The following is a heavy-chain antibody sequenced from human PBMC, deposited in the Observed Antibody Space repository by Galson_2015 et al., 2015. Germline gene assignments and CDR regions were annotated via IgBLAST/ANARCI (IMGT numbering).Heavy chain of an antibody. CDR3: ARRLRDYDFWSGLDYYYYGMDV. CDR2: IDPSDSYT. Sequence: QSGAEVKKPGESLRISCKGSGYSFTSYWISWVRQMPGKGLEWMGRIDPSDSYTNYSPSFQGHVTISADKSISTAYLQWSSLKASDTAMYYCARRLRDYDFWSGLDYYYYGMDVWGQGTTVTVSS. D-gene: IGHD3-3*01. CDR1: GYSFTSYW. V-gene: IGHV5-10-1*01. J-gene: IGHJ6*02.